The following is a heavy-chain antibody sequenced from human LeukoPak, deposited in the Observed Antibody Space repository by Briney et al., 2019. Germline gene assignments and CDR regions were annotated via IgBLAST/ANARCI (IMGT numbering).Heavy chain of an antibody. V-gene: IGHV3-72*01. CDR2: SRNEANRYTT. CDR1: GFSFSDHY. Sequence: HPGGSLRLSCAISGFSFSDHYMDWVRQAPGKGLEWVARSRNEANRYTTDYAASVKGRFTISRVESDNSLHLQMKSLTTEDTAVYYCARELTGSYIYFYGIDVWGQGTTVTVSS. D-gene: IGHD1-26*01. CDR3: ARELTGSYIYFYGIDV. J-gene: IGHJ6*02.